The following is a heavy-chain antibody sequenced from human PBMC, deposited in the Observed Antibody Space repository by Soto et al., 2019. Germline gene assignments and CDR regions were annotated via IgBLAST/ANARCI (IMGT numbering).Heavy chain of an antibody. Sequence: SVKVSCKASGGTFSSYAISWVRQAPGQGLEWMGGIIPIFGTANYAQKFQGRVTITADESTSTAYMELSSLRSEDTAVYYCARVTAIMNAFDIWGQGTRVTVSS. CDR3: ARVTAIMNAFDI. CDR1: GGTFSSYA. J-gene: IGHJ3*02. CDR2: IIPIFGTA. D-gene: IGHD2-21*02. V-gene: IGHV1-69*13.